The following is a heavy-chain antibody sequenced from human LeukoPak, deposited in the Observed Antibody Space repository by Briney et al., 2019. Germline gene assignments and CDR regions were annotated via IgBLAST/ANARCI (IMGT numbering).Heavy chain of an antibody. D-gene: IGHD3-22*01. J-gene: IGHJ4*02. CDR3: ARADSTGYPFFDY. CDR1: GITFSNYN. Sequence: GGSLRLSCAAPGITFSNYNMNWVRQAPGKGLEWISSITSSSSYTFYADSVKGRFTISRDNAKNSLYLQMNSLRAEDTAVYYCARADSTGYPFFDYWGQGTLVTVSS. V-gene: IGHV3-21*01. CDR2: ITSSSSYT.